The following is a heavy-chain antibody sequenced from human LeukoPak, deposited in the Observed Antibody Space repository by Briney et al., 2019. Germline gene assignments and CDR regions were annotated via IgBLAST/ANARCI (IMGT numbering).Heavy chain of an antibody. V-gene: IGHV3-33*03. Sequence: GGSLRLSCATSGFTFNRFGMHWVRQAPGKGLEWVAVIWYDGSNKDYADSVKGRFTISRDNAESSLYLQMSSLRVEDTAVYYCVRNLAVAGTCFDSWGQGTLVTVSS. CDR1: GFTFNRFG. D-gene: IGHD6-19*01. CDR2: IWYDGSNK. CDR3: VRNLAVAGTCFDS. J-gene: IGHJ4*02.